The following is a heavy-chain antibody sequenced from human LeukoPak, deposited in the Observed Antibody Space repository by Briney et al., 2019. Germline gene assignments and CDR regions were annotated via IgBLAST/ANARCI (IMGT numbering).Heavy chain of an antibody. V-gene: IGHV4-61*01. CDR1: GGSVNSGSYY. D-gene: IGHD2-2*01. J-gene: IGHJ2*01. CDR2: IYYSGST. CDR3: ARDRGPIVVVPAAMVGLWYFDL. Sequence: SETLSLTCTVSGGSVNSGSYYWSWIRQPPGKGLEWIGYIYYSGSTNYNPSLKSRVTISVDTSKNQFSLKLSSVTAADTAVYYCARDRGPIVVVPAAMVGLWYFDLWGRGTLVTVSS.